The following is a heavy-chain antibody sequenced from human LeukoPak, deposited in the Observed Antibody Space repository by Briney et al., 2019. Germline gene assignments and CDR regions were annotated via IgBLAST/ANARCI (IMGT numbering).Heavy chain of an antibody. CDR3: ARVSCGGGTCYPCGEYYYYGLDA. J-gene: IGHJ6*02. V-gene: IGHV4-4*08. CDR1: GGSISSYF. D-gene: IGHD2-15*01. Sequence: SETLSLTCTVSGGSISSYFWRWLRQPCGGGLEWIGSVFRSGNTNYNPSLKGRVTISVDASKTQFSLKLSSVPATGTVVSYCARVSCGGGTCYPCGEYYYYGLDAWGQGTTVTASS. CDR2: VFRSGNT.